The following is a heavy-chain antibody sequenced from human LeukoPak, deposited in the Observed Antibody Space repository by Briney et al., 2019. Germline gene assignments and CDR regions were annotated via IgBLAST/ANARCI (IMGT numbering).Heavy chain of an antibody. CDR2: ISSSGNYI. Sequence: PGGSLRLSCAASRFTFSSYSMNWVRQAPGKGLEWVSSISSSGNYIYYADSVKGRFTISRDNAKNSLYLQMNSLRAEDTAVYYCARDSIQQRLVLEDRGYPYYFEHWGQGTLVTVSS. CDR3: ARDSIQQRLVLEDRGYPYYFEH. J-gene: IGHJ4*02. V-gene: IGHV3-21*01. CDR1: RFTFSSYS. D-gene: IGHD6-13*01.